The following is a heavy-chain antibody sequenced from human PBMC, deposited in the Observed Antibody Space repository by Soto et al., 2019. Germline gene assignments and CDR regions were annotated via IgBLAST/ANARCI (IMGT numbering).Heavy chain of an antibody. Sequence: QVQLQESGPALVKPSQTLSLTCTVSGGSISSGGYYWIWIRQHPGKGLECLGYIYYSGRTYYTPSLKSRVNISGNTSKNQFSLKLSSVTAADTAVYYCAIAPTSDRSSNCCYVWGQGTLVTVSS. CDR1: GGSISSGGYY. CDR2: IYYSGRT. CDR3: AIAPTSDRSSNCCYV. J-gene: IGHJ4*02. V-gene: IGHV4-31*03. D-gene: IGHD2-2*01.